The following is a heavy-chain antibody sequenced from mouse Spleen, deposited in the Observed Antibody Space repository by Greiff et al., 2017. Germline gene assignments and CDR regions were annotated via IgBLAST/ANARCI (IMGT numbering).Heavy chain of an antibody. V-gene: IGHV5-12*02. CDR3: ARHNRYSAMDY. CDR1: GFTFSDYY. CDR2: ISNGGGST. Sequence: EVMLVESGGGLVQPGGSLKLSCATSGFTFSDYYMYWVRQTPEKRLEWVAYISNGGGSTYYPDTVKGRFTISRDNAKNTLYLQMSRLKSEDTAMYYCARHNRYSAMDYWGQGTSVTVSS. J-gene: IGHJ4*01. D-gene: IGHD2-14*01.